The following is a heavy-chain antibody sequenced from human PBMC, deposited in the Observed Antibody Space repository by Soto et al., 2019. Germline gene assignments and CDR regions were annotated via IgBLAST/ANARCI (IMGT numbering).Heavy chain of an antibody. CDR3: ARQQGGSGWSPGDYYYYGMDV. D-gene: IGHD6-19*01. Sequence: SETLSLTCTVSGGSISSGDYYWSWIRQPPGKGLEWIGYIYYSGSTNYNPSLKSRVTISVDTSKNQFSLKLSSVTAADTAVYYCARQQGGSGWSPGDYYYYGMDVWGQGTTVTVSS. CDR2: IYYSGST. V-gene: IGHV4-30-4*01. CDR1: GGSISSGDYY. J-gene: IGHJ6*02.